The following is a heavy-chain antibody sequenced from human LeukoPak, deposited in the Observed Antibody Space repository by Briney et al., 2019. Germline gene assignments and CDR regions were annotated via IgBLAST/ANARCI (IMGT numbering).Heavy chain of an antibody. CDR1: GYTFRGHY. Sequence: ASVKVSCKASGYTFRGHYIHWLRQAPGQGLEWMGWINPNSGGTNYAQKFQGRVTMTRDTSISTAYMELSRLRSDDTAVYYCARAVGPNQLPPWGDAFDIWGQGTMVTVSS. J-gene: IGHJ3*02. CDR3: ARAVGPNQLPPWGDAFDI. CDR2: INPNSGGT. V-gene: IGHV1-2*02. D-gene: IGHD2-2*01.